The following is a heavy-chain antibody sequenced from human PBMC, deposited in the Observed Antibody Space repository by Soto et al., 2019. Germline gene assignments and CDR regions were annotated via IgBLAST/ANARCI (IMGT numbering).Heavy chain of an antibody. V-gene: IGHV1-69*02. CDR1: GGTFSSYT. Sequence: ASVKVSCKASGGTFSSYTISWVRQAPGQGLEWMGRIIPILGIANYAQKFQGRVTITADKSTSTAYMELSSLRSEDTAVYYCAISGGYDGYYFDYWGQGTRVTVSX. CDR2: IIPILGIA. J-gene: IGHJ4*02. CDR3: AISGGYDGYYFDY. D-gene: IGHD5-12*01.